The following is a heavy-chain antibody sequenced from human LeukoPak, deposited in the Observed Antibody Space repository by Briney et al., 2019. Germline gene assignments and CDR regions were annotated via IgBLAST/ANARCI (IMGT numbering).Heavy chain of an antibody. Sequence: SETLSLTCTVSGGSISSYYWSWIRQPAGKGLEWIGRIYTSGSTNYNPSLKSRVTMSVDTSKNQFSLKLSSVTAADTAVYYCAARIPVAGPKYYYYYYGMDVWGQGTTVTVSS. CDR1: GGSISSYY. D-gene: IGHD6-19*01. CDR3: AARIPVAGPKYYYYYYGMDV. CDR2: IYTSGST. J-gene: IGHJ6*02. V-gene: IGHV4-4*07.